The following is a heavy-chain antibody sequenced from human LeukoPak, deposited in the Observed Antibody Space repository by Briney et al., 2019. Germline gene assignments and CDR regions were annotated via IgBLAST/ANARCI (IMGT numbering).Heavy chain of an antibody. V-gene: IGHV1-46*01. D-gene: IGHD3-10*01. J-gene: IGHJ5*02. CDR1: GYTFTSYY. CDR2: INPSGGST. Sequence: ASVTVSFKASGYTFTSYYMHWVRQAPGQGLEWMGIINPSGGSTSYAQKFQGRVTMTRDTSTSTVYMELSSLRSEDTAVYYCARDLYGSGSYRVPWFDPWGQGTLVTVSS. CDR3: ARDLYGSGSYRVPWFDP.